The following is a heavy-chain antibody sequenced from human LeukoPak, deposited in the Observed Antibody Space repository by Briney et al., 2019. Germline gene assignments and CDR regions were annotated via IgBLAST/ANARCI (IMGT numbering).Heavy chain of an antibody. CDR2: IYTSGST. V-gene: IGHV4-4*07. CDR1: GGSISSYY. J-gene: IGHJ6*03. CDR3: AREARPAAPFYYYYYMDV. D-gene: IGHD2-2*01. Sequence: PSETLSLTCTVSGGSISSYYWSWIRQPAGKGLEWIGRIYTSGSTNYNPSLKSRVTMSVDTSKNQFSLKLSSVTAADAAVYHCAREARPAAPFYYYYYMDVWGKGTTVTVSS.